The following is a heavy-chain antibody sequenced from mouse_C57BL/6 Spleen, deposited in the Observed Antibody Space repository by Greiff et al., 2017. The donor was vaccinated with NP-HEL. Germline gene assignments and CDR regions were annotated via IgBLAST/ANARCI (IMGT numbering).Heavy chain of an antibody. CDR3: TRALLSATWFAY. D-gene: IGHD1-1*01. Sequence: VQLQQSGTVLARPGASVKMSCKTSGYTFTSYWMHWVKQRPGQGLEWIGAIYPGNSDTSYNQKFKGKAKLTAVTSASTAYMELSSLTNEDSAVYYGTRALLSATWFAYWGPGTLVTVSA. CDR1: GYTFTSYW. V-gene: IGHV1-5*01. J-gene: IGHJ3*01. CDR2: IYPGNSDT.